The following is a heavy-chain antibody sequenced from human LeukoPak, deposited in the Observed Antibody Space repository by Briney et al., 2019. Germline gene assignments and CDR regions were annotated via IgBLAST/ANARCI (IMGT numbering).Heavy chain of an antibody. CDR1: GFTFSNFE. D-gene: IGHD3-9*01. J-gene: IGHJ4*02. V-gene: IGHV3-48*03. CDR3: ARTYYDILTGYNPYFDY. CDR2: IDFIGTTI. Sequence: GGSLRLSCAASGFTFSNFEMNWVRQAPGKGLEWISYIDFIGTTISYADSVKGRFTISRDNAKNSLYLQMNSLRAEDTAVYYCARTYYDILTGYNPYFDYWGQGILVTVSS.